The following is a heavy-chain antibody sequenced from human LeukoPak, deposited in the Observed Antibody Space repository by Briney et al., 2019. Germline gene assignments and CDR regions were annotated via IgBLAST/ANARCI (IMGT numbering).Heavy chain of an antibody. D-gene: IGHD6-19*01. Sequence: SQTLSLTCAISGDSVSSNSAAWNWIRQSPSRGLKWLGRTYYRSKWYNDYAVSVKSRITINPDTSKNQFSLQLNSVTPEDTAVYYCAREDSSGWYGDYYYYYYMDVWGKGTTVTVSS. CDR3: AREDSSGWYGDYYYYYYMDV. CDR2: TYYRSKWYN. V-gene: IGHV6-1*01. CDR1: GDSVSSNSAA. J-gene: IGHJ6*03.